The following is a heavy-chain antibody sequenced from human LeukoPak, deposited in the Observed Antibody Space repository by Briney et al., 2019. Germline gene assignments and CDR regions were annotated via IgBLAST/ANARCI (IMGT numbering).Heavy chain of an antibody. Sequence: GASVKVSCKASGYTFTSYDINWVRRVTGQGLEWMGWMNPKSGNTGYAQKFQGRVTINRNTSISTAYMEVSSLRYEDTAVYYCATHLLWFGEIYWGQGTLVTVSS. J-gene: IGHJ4*02. D-gene: IGHD3-10*01. V-gene: IGHV1-8*03. CDR3: ATHLLWFGEIY. CDR1: GYTFTSYD. CDR2: MNPKSGNT.